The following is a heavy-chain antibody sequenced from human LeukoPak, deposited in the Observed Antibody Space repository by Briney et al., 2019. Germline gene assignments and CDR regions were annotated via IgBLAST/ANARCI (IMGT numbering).Heavy chain of an antibody. Sequence: GGSLRLSCAASGFTFSSYWMSWVRQAPGKGLEWVANIKQDGSEKYYVDSVKGRFTISRDNAKNSLYLQMNSLRAEDTAVYYCASQYYYDSSGYYYRAFDYWGQGTLVTVSS. CDR1: GFTFSSYW. CDR2: IKQDGSEK. V-gene: IGHV3-7*01. J-gene: IGHJ4*02. CDR3: ASQYYYDSSGYYYRAFDY. D-gene: IGHD3-22*01.